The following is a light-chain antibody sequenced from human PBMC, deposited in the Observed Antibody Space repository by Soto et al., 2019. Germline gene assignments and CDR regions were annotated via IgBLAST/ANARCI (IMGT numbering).Light chain of an antibody. CDR2: EVN. CDR1: ASDVGGSNF. V-gene: IGLV2-14*01. Sequence: QSALTQPASVSGSPGQSITISCTGTASDVGGSNFVSWYQQHPGKAPKLLIYEVNYRPSGVSNRFSGSKSGDTASLTISGLQAEDEADYYCSSYTGSTTLYVFGTGTQLTVL. J-gene: IGLJ1*01. CDR3: SSYTGSTTLYV.